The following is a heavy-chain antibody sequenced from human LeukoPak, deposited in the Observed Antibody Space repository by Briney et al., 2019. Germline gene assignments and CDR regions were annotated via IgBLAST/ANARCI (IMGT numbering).Heavy chain of an antibody. J-gene: IGHJ4*02. CDR1: GYTFTNYD. CDR2: ISAYNGDT. CDR3: ARGLRRYCSSTSCYRFDY. V-gene: IGHV1-18*04. D-gene: IGHD2-2*02. Sequence: ASVKVSCKASGYTFTNYDISWVRQAPGQGLEWMGWISAYNGDTNYAQKFQGRVTMTRNTSISTAYMELSSLRSEDTAVYYCARGLRRYCSSTSCYRFDYWGQGTLVTVSS.